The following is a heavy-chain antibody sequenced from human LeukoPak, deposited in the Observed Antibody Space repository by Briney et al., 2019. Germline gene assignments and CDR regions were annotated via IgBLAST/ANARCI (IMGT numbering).Heavy chain of an antibody. CDR1: GGTFSSYA. Sequence: GSSVKVSCKASGGTFSSYAISWVRQAPGQGLEWMGRIIPIFGTANYAQKFQGRVTITTDESTSTAYMELSSLRSEDTAVYYRVREFSYGLRGFYFDYWGQGTLVTVSS. D-gene: IGHD5-18*01. J-gene: IGHJ4*02. CDR2: IIPIFGTA. V-gene: IGHV1-69*05. CDR3: VREFSYGLRGFYFDY.